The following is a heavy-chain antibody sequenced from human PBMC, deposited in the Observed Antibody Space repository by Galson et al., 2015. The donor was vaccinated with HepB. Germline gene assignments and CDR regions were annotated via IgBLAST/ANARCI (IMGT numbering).Heavy chain of an antibody. CDR1: GFTFSSYA. D-gene: IGHD2-2*01. CDR3: ARDRGGSRDYYYMDV. V-gene: IGHV3-30-3*01. Sequence: SLRLSCAASGFTFSSYAMHWVRQAPGKGLEWVAVISYDGSNKYYADSVKGRFTISGDNSKNTLYLQMNSLRAEDTAVYYCARDRGGSRDYYYMDVWGKGTTVTVSS. CDR2: ISYDGSNK. J-gene: IGHJ6*03.